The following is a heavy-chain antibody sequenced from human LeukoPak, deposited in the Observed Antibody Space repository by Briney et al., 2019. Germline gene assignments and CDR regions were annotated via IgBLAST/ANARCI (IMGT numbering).Heavy chain of an antibody. CDR1: GYSISSGYY. CDR2: IYHSGST. J-gene: IGHJ5*02. V-gene: IGHV4-38-2*02. CDR3: AKNGQSGFSFDP. D-gene: IGHD2-8*01. Sequence: SETLSLTCTVSGYSISSGYYWGWIRQPPGKGLEWIGSIYHSGSTYYNPSLKSRVTISVDTSKNQFSLKLSSVTAADTAVYYCAKNGQSGFSFDPWGQGTLVTVSS.